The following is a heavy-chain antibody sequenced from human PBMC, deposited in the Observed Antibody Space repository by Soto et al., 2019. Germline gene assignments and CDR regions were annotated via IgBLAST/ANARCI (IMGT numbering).Heavy chain of an antibody. J-gene: IGHJ6*02. CDR2: IWYDGSNK. V-gene: IGHV3-33*01. Sequence: QVQLVESGGGVVQPGRSLRLSCAASGFTFSSYDIHWVRQAPGKGLEWVAVIWYDGSNKYYADSVKGRFTISRDNSKNTLYLQMNSLRAEDTAVYYCASLRSQYYGMDVWGQGTTVTVSS. CDR3: ASLRSQYYGMDV. CDR1: GFTFSSYD.